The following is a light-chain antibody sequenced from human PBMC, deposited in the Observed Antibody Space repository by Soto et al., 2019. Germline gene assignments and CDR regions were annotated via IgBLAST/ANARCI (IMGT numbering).Light chain of an antibody. CDR3: SSYRSGSILFV. V-gene: IGLV2-14*01. Sequence: QSALTQPASVSGSPGQSITISCSGTTSDVGGYNLVSWYQQHTAEAPKLLIYEVINRPSGISNRFSGSKSGNTASLTISGLQAEDEADYYCSSYRSGSILFVFGAGTKVTVL. J-gene: IGLJ1*01. CDR1: TSDVGGYNL. CDR2: EVI.